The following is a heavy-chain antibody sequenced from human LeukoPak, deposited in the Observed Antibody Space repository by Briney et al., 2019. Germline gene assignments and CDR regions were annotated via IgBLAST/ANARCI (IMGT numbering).Heavy chain of an antibody. D-gene: IGHD5-18*01. CDR1: GFTFSSYA. V-gene: IGHV3-30-3*01. CDR3: AKGLDTAMVTY. J-gene: IGHJ4*02. CDR2: ISYDGSNK. Sequence: GGSLRLSCAASGFTFSSYAMHWVRQAPGKGLEWVAVISYDGSNKYYADSVKGRFTISRDNSKNTLYLQMNSLRAEDTAVYYCAKGLDTAMVTYWGQGTLVTVSS.